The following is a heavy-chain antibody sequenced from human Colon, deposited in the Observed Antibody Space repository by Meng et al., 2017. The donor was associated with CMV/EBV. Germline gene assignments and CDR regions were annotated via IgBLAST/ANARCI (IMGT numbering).Heavy chain of an antibody. CDR2: INPNSGGT. D-gene: IGHD2-2*01. V-gene: IGHV1-2*02. CDR1: GYTFTGYY. Sequence: ASVKVSCKASGYTFTGYYMHWVRQAPGQGLEWMGWINPNSGGTNYAQKFQGRVTMTRDTSISTAYMELSRLRSDDTAVYYCASILIVLIPGAMEFWGQGTLVTVSS. CDR3: ASILIVLIPGAMEF. J-gene: IGHJ4*02.